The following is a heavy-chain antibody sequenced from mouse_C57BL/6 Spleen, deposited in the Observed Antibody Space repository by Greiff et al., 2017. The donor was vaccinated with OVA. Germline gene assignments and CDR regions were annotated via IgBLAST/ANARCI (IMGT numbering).Heavy chain of an antibody. D-gene: IGHD1-1*01. V-gene: IGHV1-69*01. J-gene: IGHJ2*01. CDR2: IDPSDSYT. Sequence: QVQLQQPGAELVMPGASVKLSCKASGYTFTSYWMHWVKQRPGQGLEWIGEIDPSDSYTNYNQKFKGKSTLTVDKSSSAAYMQLSSLTSEDSAVYYCATHSRHVDYWGQGTTLTVSS. CDR1: GYTFTSYW. CDR3: ATHSRHVDY.